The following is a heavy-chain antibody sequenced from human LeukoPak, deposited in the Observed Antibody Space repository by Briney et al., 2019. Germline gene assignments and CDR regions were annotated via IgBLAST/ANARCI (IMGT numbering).Heavy chain of an antibody. V-gene: IGHV3-7*01. CDR1: GFTFSSYW. D-gene: IGHD1-1*01. Sequence: GGSLRLSCAASGFTFSSYWMSWVRQAPGKGLEWVASIKQDGSEKYYVDSVKGRFTISRDNAKNSLYLQMNSLRAEDTAVYYCARVGTTDAFDIWGQGTMVTVSS. CDR3: ARVGTTDAFDI. CDR2: IKQDGSEK. J-gene: IGHJ3*02.